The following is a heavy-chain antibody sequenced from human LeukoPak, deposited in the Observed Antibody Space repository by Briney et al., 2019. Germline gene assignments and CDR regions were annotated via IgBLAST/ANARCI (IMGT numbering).Heavy chain of an antibody. V-gene: IGHV3-11*01. CDR1: GFTFSDFY. CDR3: ARGGSSWEGDAFDI. Sequence: GGSLRLSCAASGFTFSDFYMSWIRQAPGKGLEWVSYISSSGSTMYYADSVKGRFTICRDNAKNSLCLQMNSLRAEDTAVYYCARGGSSWEGDAFDIWGQGTVVTISS. D-gene: IGHD6-13*01. CDR2: ISSSGSTM. J-gene: IGHJ3*02.